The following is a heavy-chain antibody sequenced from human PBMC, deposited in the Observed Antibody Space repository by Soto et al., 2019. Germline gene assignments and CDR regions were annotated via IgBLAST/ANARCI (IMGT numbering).Heavy chain of an antibody. J-gene: IGHJ4*02. CDR1: GYSFTIYW. CDR2: IYPGDSDT. CDR3: ARQEYYYDSSGYYYFDY. V-gene: IGHV5-51*01. Sequence: GESLKISCNGSGYSFTIYWIGWVRQMPGKGLEWMGIIYPGDSDTRYSPSFQGQVTISADKSISTAYLQWSSLKASDTAMYYCARQEYYYDSSGYYYFDYWGQGTLVTVS. D-gene: IGHD3-22*01.